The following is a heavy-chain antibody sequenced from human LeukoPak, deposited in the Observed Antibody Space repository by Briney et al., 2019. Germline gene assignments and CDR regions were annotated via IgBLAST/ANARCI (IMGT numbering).Heavy chain of an antibody. CDR2: INPNSGGT. D-gene: IGHD3-9*01. V-gene: IGHV1-2*02. J-gene: IGHJ4*02. CDR1: GYTFTGYH. Sequence: ASVKVSCKASGYTFTGYHMHWVRQAPGQGLEWMGWINPNSGGTNYARKFQGRVTMTRDTSISTAYMELSRLRSDDMAVYYCARALYYDILTGYYPFDYWGQGTLVTVSS. CDR3: ARALYYDILTGYYPFDY.